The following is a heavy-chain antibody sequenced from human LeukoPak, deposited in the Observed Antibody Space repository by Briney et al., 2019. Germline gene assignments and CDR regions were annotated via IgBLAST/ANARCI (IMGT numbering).Heavy chain of an antibody. D-gene: IGHD2-15*01. CDR1: GFTFSDYY. J-gene: IGHJ4*02. CDR2: ISSSGSTI. V-gene: IGHV3-11*01. Sequence: GGSLRLSCAASGFTFSDYYMSWIRQAPGKGLEWVSYISSSGSTIYYADSVKGRFTISRDNAKNSLYLQMNSLRAEDTAVYYCASYCSGGSCYSRTDYWGQGTLVTVSS. CDR3: ASYCSGGSCYSRTDY.